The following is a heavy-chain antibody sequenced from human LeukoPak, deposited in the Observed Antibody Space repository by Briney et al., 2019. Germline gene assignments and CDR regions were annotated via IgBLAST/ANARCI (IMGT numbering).Heavy chain of an antibody. CDR1: GFTFAIYS. D-gene: IGHD6-13*01. J-gene: IGHJ3*01. Sequence: GGSLRLSCAASGFTFAIYSMSWVRQAPGEGLEWGTAINGDASFTCYANSVRGRFTISRDNSKDTLFLQMNSLRAEDTAVYYCAKRVAEDSSSWYLDLWGQGTVVTVSS. V-gene: IGHV3-23*01. CDR3: AKRVAEDSSSWYLDL. CDR2: INGDASFT.